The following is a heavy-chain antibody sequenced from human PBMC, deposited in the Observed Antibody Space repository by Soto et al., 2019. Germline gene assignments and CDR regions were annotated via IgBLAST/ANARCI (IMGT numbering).Heavy chain of an antibody. J-gene: IGHJ3*02. V-gene: IGHV3-7*01. CDR1: GFTFGSDW. Sequence: GGSLRLSCVMSGFTFGSDWTTWVRQTPGTGLEFVANINQDGSVRNYMDSVKGRFTISRDNAKNSLYLQMNSLRGEDTAVYYSGVDRWGGAFQMWGQGSTVTVSS. CDR3: GVDRWGGAFQM. D-gene: IGHD7-27*01. CDR2: INQDGSVR.